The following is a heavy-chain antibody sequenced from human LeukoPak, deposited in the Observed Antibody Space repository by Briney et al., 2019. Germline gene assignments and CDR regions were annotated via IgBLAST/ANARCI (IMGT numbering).Heavy chain of an antibody. V-gene: IGHV3-53*01. Sequence: GGSLRLSCAASTFTVSGDYXXXXXQAPGKGLXWVSLIYSGGATYYADSVKGXXTXXRDNSKKILFLQMNSLTAEDTAVYYCASRVWWGQGTLVTVSS. CDR3: ASRVW. CDR2: IYSGGAT. CDR1: TFTVSGDY. J-gene: IGHJ4*02.